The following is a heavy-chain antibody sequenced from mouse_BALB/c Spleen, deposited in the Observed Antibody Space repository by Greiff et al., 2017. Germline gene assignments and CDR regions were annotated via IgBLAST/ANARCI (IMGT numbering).Heavy chain of an antibody. D-gene: IGHD2-10*02. CDR3: ARYGQYGNSYAMDY. CDR2: ISYSGST. V-gene: IGHV3-8*02. Sequence: ESGPSLVKPSQTLSLTCSVTGDSITSGYWNWIRKFPGNKLEYMGYISYSGSTYYNPSLKSRISITRDTSKNQYYLQLNSVTTEDTATYYCARYGQYGNSYAMDYWGQGTSVTVSS. CDR1: GDSITSGY. J-gene: IGHJ4*01.